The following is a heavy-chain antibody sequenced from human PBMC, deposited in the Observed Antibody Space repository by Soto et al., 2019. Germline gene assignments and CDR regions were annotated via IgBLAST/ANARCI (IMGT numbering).Heavy chain of an antibody. Sequence: PGGSLRLSCAASGFTFSNALMNWVRQAPGKGLEWVGRIKSKTDGGTTDYAAHVKGRFTISRDDSKDTVYLQMNSLKTEDTAVYYCTTAYYYDSSGPSDYWGQGTLVTVSS. CDR2: IKSKTDGGTT. D-gene: IGHD3-22*01. J-gene: IGHJ4*02. CDR3: TTAYYYDSSGPSDY. V-gene: IGHV3-15*07. CDR1: GFTFSNAL.